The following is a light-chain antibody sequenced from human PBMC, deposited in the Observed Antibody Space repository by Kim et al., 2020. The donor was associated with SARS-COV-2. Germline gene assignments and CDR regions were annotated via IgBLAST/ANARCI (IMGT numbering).Light chain of an antibody. CDR3: QAWDSSTVV. Sequence: VSPRQTARITCSGDKLGDKYACWYQQKPGQSPVLVIYQDTKRPSGIPERFSGSNSGNTATLTISGTQAMDEADYYCQAWDSSTVVFGGGTQLTVL. V-gene: IGLV3-1*01. CDR2: QDT. J-gene: IGLJ2*01. CDR1: KLGDKY.